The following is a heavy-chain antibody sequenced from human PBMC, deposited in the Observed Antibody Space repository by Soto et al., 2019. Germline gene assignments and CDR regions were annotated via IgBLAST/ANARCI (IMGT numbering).Heavy chain of an antibody. Sequence: EVQLLESGGGVGQPGGSLRLSCAASGFSFSGYAMSWVRQAAGKGLEWVSTISGSGASTFYADSVKGRFTISRDNSKNTCYLQINSLRAEDTAVYYCAKNLKGYSGSYFDYWGQGTLVTVSS. CDR3: AKNLKGYSGSYFDY. CDR2: ISGSGAST. CDR1: GFSFSGYA. J-gene: IGHJ4*02. V-gene: IGHV3-23*01. D-gene: IGHD1-26*01.